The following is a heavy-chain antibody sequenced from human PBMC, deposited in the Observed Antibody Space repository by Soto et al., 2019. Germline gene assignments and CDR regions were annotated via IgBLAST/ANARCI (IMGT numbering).Heavy chain of an antibody. CDR1: GGSIRSSNW. CDR3: ATTENYDAFDF. CDR2: IYHSGRT. D-gene: IGHD1-1*01. Sequence: QVQLQESGPGLVKASGTLSLTCAVSGGSIRSSNWWSWVRQTPGKGLEWIGEIYHSGRTKYNPSLKSRVTISVDTSNNQCSLNLSSVTAADTAVYYCATTENYDAFDFWGQGTMVVVFS. V-gene: IGHV4-4*02. J-gene: IGHJ3*01.